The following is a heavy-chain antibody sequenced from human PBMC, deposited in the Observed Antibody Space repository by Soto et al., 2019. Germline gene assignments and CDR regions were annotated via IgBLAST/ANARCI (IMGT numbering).Heavy chain of an antibody. CDR1: GGTFSSYA. Sequence: QVQLVQSGAEVKKPGSSVKVSCKASGGTFSSYAFTWVRQAPGQGLEWMGGIIPMFGTANYAQKFQGRVTITADESTSTAYMELSSLRSEDTAVYYCARVPEGRLQVDYWGQGTLVTVSS. J-gene: IGHJ4*02. D-gene: IGHD3-10*01. CDR2: IIPMFGTA. CDR3: ARVPEGRLQVDY. V-gene: IGHV1-69*12.